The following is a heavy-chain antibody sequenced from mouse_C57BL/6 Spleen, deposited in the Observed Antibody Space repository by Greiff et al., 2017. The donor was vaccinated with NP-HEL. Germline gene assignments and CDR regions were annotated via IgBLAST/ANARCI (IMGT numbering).Heavy chain of an antibody. D-gene: IGHD6-2*01. Sequence: QVQLKESGAELVRPGTSVKVSCKASGYAFTNYLIEWVKQRPGQGLEWIGVINPGSGGTNYNEKFKGKATLTADKSSSTAYMQLSSLTSEDSAVYFCARRGPVSLDYWGQGTTLTVSS. CDR2: INPGSGGT. CDR1: GYAFTNYL. V-gene: IGHV1-54*01. J-gene: IGHJ2*01. CDR3: ARRGPVSLDY.